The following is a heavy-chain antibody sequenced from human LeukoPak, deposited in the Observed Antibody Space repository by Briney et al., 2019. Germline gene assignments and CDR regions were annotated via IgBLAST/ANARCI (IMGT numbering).Heavy chain of an antibody. J-gene: IGHJ4*02. D-gene: IGHD3-3*01. CDR3: ARDRIAIFGVVTHGYFDY. V-gene: IGHV4-61*02. CDR2: IYTSGST. CDR1: GGSISSGDYY. Sequence: TSETLSLTCTVSGGSISSGDYYWSWIRQPAGKGLEWIGRIYTSGSTVYSPSLKSRVTISVDTPKNQFSLKLNSVTAADTAVYYCARDRIAIFGVVTHGYFDYWGQGTLVTVSS.